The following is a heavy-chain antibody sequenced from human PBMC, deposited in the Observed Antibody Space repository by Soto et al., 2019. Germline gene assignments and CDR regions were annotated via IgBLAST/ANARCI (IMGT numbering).Heavy chain of an antibody. CDR2: ISGSGGST. V-gene: IGHV3-23*01. D-gene: IGHD3-22*01. CDR1: GFTFSSYA. J-gene: IGHJ4*02. CDR3: AKFPLRAMIVVVTYY. Sequence: EVQLLESGGGLVQPGGSLRLSCAASGFTFSSYAMSWVRQAPGKGLEWVSAISGSGGSTYYADSVKGRFTISRDNSKNTVYLQRNSLRAGDAAVYYCAKFPLRAMIVVVTYYWGQGTLVTVSS.